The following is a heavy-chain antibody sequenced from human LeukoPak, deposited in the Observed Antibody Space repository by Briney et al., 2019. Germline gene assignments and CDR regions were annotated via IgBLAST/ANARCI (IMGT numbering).Heavy chain of an antibody. CDR1: GYTFTGYY. D-gene: IGHD1-26*01. J-gene: IGHJ4*02. Sequence: GASAKVSCKASGYTFTGYYMHWVRQVPGQGLEWMGRINPNSGGTNYAQKFQGRVTMTRDTSISTAYMELSRLRSDDTAVYYCARYSGSYSGFDYWGQGTLVTVSS. CDR3: ARYSGSYSGFDY. CDR2: INPNSGGT. V-gene: IGHV1-2*06.